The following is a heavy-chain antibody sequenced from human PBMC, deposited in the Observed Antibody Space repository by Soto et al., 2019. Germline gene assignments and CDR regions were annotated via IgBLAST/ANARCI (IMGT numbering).Heavy chain of an antibody. CDR2: ISKSGGDT. CDR1: GFTFTKYA. V-gene: IGHV3-23*01. J-gene: IGHJ4*02. CDR3: AKDTYSRSWYF. D-gene: IGHD2-2*01. Sequence: EVQLLESGGDLVQPGGSLRLSCAASGFTFTKYAMTWVRQAPGKGLEWVSSISKSGGDTYYADSVKGRFTISRDNSHNTLYLQMSGLRAEDTALYFCAKDTYSRSWYFWGQGTLVTVSS.